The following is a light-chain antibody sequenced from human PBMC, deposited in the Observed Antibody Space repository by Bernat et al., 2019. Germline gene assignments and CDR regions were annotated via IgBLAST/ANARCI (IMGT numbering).Light chain of an antibody. J-gene: IGKJ5*01. V-gene: IGKV1-39*01. CDR3: KQSYSTPVA. Sequence: DIQMTQSPSSLSASVGDRVTITCRASQSISSYLNWYQQKPGKAPKLLIYAASSLQSGVPSRFSGSGSGTDFTLTISSLQPEDFATYYCKQSYSTPVAFGQGTRRESK. CDR1: QSISSY. CDR2: AAS.